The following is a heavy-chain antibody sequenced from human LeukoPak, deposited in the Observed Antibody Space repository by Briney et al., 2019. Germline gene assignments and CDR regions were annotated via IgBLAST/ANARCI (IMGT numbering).Heavy chain of an antibody. V-gene: IGHV3-30*18. Sequence: GRSLRLSCAASGFTFSSYGMHWVRQAPGKGLEWVAVISYEGSNQYYADSVTGRLTISRDNSKNTLDLQMNSLRAEDTAVYYGAKELLWFGEYPNGFDYWGQGPLVTVSS. CDR1: GFTFSSYG. J-gene: IGHJ4*02. CDR2: ISYEGSNQ. D-gene: IGHD3-10*01. CDR3: AKELLWFGEYPNGFDY.